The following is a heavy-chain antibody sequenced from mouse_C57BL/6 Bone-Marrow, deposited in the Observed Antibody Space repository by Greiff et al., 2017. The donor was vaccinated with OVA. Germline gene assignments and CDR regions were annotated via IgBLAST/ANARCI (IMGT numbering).Heavy chain of an antibody. V-gene: IGHV3-6*01. CDR3: ARGTRGY. Sequence: EVQLQQSGPGLVKPSQSLSLTCSVTGYSITSGYYWNWLRQFPGNKLEWMGYISYDGSNNYNPSLKNRISITRDTSKNQFFLKLNSVTTEDTATYYCARGTRGYWGQGTTLTVSS. J-gene: IGHJ2*01. CDR1: GYSITSGYY. D-gene: IGHD2-14*01. CDR2: ISYDGSN.